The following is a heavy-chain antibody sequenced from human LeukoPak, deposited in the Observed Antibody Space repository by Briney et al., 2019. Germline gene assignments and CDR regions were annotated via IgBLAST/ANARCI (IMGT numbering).Heavy chain of an antibody. D-gene: IGHD3-22*01. CDR1: GGSISSRSYH. J-gene: IGHJ4*02. CDR3: ARAPKYYYDSSGYSYYYFDY. CDR2: IYTSGST. V-gene: IGHV4-61*02. Sequence: PSQTLPLTCTVSGGSISSRSYHGSWIRQPAGKGLQWIRRIYTSGSTHYNPSLKSRVTISVDTSKSQFSLKLSSVTAADTAVYYCARAPKYYYDSSGYSYYYFDYWGQGTLVTVSS.